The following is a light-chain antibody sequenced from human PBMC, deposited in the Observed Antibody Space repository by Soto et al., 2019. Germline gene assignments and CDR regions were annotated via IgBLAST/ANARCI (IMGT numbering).Light chain of an antibody. CDR2: DAS. Sequence: DIPMTQSPSTLSASVGDRGTITCRASQSISSSWAWYQQKPGKAPKLLIDDASSLESGVPSRFSGSRSGPEFTHTISSLQPDDFATYYCQQYNSYPWTFGHGTKVEIK. CDR1: QSISSS. V-gene: IGKV1-5*01. CDR3: QQYNSYPWT. J-gene: IGKJ1*01.